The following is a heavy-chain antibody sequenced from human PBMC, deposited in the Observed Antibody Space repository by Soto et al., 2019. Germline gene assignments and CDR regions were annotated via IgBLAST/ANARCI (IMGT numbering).Heavy chain of an antibody. D-gene: IGHD3-10*01. V-gene: IGHV4-31*09. CDR1: YGSISSGGYY. J-gene: IGHJ4*02. Sequence: SETLSLTCPVSYGSISSGGYYLSWIRQHPGKGLEWIGYIYYSGSTYYNPSLKNRVTISVDNSKNQFSLEVNSVTAADTAVYYCVRNSYYSLEYWGQGTLVTVSS. CDR2: IYYSGST. CDR3: VRNSYYSLEY.